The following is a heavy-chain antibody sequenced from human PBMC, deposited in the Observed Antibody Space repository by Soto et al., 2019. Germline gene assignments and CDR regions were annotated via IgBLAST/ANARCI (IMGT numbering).Heavy chain of an antibody. J-gene: IGHJ6*02. Sequence: GGSLRLSCAASGFTFSSYSMNWVRQAPGKGLEWVSSISSSSSYIYYADSVKGRFTISRDNAKNSLYLQMNSLRAEDTAVYYCARDYDILTGYGMDVWGQGTTVTVSS. V-gene: IGHV3-21*01. CDR1: GFTFSSYS. D-gene: IGHD3-9*01. CDR2: ISSSSSYI. CDR3: ARDYDILTGYGMDV.